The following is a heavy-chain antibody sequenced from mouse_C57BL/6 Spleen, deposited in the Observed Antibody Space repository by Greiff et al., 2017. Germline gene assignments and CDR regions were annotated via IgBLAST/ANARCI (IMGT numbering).Heavy chain of an antibody. D-gene: IGHD1-1*01. CDR1: GYTFTSYW. Sequence: QVQLQQPGAELVMPGASVKLSCKASGYTFTSYWMHWVKQRPGQGLEWIGEIDPSDSYTNYNQKFKGKSTLTVDKSSSTAYMQLSSLTAEDSAVYYCARGGPTVVVGDYFDYWGQGTTLTVSS. V-gene: IGHV1-69*01. CDR2: IDPSDSYT. CDR3: ARGGPTVVVGDYFDY. J-gene: IGHJ2*01.